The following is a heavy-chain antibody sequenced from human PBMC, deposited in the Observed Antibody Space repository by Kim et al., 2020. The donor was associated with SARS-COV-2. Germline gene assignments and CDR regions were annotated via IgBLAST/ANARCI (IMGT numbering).Heavy chain of an antibody. V-gene: IGHV1-69*02. J-gene: IGHJ4*02. Sequence: SAQKFQGRVTFTADKSTGTAYMELSSLRSEDTAVYYCARTSGGVPAASDYWGQGTLVTVSS. D-gene: IGHD2-2*01. CDR3: ARTSGGVPAASDY.